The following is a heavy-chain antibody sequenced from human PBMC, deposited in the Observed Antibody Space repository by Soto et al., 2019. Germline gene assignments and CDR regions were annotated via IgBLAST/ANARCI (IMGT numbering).Heavy chain of an antibody. CDR1: GYTFTTYY. J-gene: IGHJ2*01. V-gene: IGHV1-46*01. CDR3: ERGGNGDNVGYWYFDL. D-gene: IGHD4-17*01. CDR2: INPGGVST. Sequence: QVQLVQSGAEVKKPGASVAVSCKASGYTFTTYYIHWVRHAPGQGLEWMGVINPGGVSTKYAQKFQDRVTMTSDMSASTVDMDLSSLRSEDTALYFCERGGNGDNVGYWYFDLWGRGTLVTVSP.